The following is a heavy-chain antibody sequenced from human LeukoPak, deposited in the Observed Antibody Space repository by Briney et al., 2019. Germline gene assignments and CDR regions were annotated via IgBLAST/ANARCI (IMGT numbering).Heavy chain of an antibody. CDR1: GINFSSYE. CDR2: ISSTGITT. J-gene: IGHJ4*02. CDR3: ARAFGLTDY. V-gene: IGHV3-48*03. D-gene: IGHD3/OR15-3a*01. Sequence: GGSLRLSCAASGINFSSYEKTWVRQAPGKGLEWVSYISSTGITTYYADSVKGRFTISRDNAKKSLYLQMNSLRDEDTAVYYCARAFGLTDYWGQGTLVTVSP.